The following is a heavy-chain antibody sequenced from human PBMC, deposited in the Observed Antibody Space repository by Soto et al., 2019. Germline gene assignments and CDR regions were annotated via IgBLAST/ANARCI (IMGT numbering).Heavy chain of an antibody. CDR3: ARVIRRWELYFDY. V-gene: IGHV4-59*01. J-gene: IGHJ4*02. D-gene: IGHD1-26*01. Sequence: QVQLQESGPGLVKPSETLSLTCTVSGGSISSYYWSWIRQPPGKGLEWIGYIYYSGSTNYNPSLKSRVTISVDTSKNQFSLKLSSVTAADTAVYYCARVIRRWELYFDYWGQGTLVTVSS. CDR1: GGSISSYY. CDR2: IYYSGST.